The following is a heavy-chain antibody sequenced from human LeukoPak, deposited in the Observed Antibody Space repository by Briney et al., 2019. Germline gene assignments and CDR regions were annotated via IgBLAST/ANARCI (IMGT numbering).Heavy chain of an antibody. V-gene: IGHV3-21*01. Sequence: PGGSLRLSCAASGFTFSSYSMNWVRQGPGKGLEWVSSISSSSSYIYYADSVKGRFTISRDNAKNSLYLQMNSLRAEDTAVYYCARGVTTTVTTSGYWGQGTLVTVSS. D-gene: IGHD4-17*01. CDR2: ISSSSSYI. CDR3: ARGVTTTVTTSGY. CDR1: GFTFSSYS. J-gene: IGHJ4*02.